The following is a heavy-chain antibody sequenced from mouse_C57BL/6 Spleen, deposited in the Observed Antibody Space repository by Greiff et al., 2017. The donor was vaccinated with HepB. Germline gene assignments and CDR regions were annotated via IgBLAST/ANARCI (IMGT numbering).Heavy chain of an antibody. V-gene: IGHV5-16*01. Sequence: EVQRVESEGGLVQPGSSMKLSCTASGFTFSDYYMAWVRQVPEKGLEWVANINYDGSSTYYLDSLKSRFIISRDNAKNILYLQMSSLKSEDTATYYCAREGDSNPFAYWGQGTLVTVSA. J-gene: IGHJ3*01. CDR1: GFTFSDYY. CDR2: INYDGSST. D-gene: IGHD2-5*01. CDR3: AREGDSNPFAY.